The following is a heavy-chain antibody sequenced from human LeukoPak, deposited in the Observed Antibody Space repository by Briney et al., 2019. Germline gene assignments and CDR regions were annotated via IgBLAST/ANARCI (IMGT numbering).Heavy chain of an antibody. CDR3: ARGENFLSGTSQRALVN. J-gene: IGHJ4*02. V-gene: IGHV3-48*03. D-gene: IGHD1-26*01. CDR2: ISDSGTTI. Sequence: PGGSLRLSCAAAGFSFSGHEMNWVRQAPGKGLEWVSYISDSGTTIYYADSVKGRFTISRDNAKNSVYLQMNSLRPKGTALYDCARGENFLSGTSQRALVNWGQGTLVTVSS. CDR1: GFSFSGHE.